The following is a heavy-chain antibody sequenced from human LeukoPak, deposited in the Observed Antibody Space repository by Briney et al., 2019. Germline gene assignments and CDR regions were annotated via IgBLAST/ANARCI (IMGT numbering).Heavy chain of an antibody. Sequence: SETLSLTCSVSSGSISSSSYYWGWIRQPPGKGLEWIGSIYYSGSTYYSPSLESRVTISVDPSKNQFSLKLRSVTAADTAVYYCASDRRLYDILTAPFDYWGQGILVTVSS. D-gene: IGHD3-9*01. CDR3: ASDRRLYDILTAPFDY. CDR2: IYYSGST. V-gene: IGHV4-39*01. CDR1: SGSISSSSYY. J-gene: IGHJ4*02.